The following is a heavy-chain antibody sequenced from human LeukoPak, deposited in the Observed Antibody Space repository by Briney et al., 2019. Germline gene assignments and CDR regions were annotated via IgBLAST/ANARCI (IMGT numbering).Heavy chain of an antibody. CDR2: INAGNGNT. Sequence: ASVTVSCKASGYTFTSYAMHWVRQAPGQRVEWMGWINAGNGNTKYLQEFQGRVTITRDTSASTAYMELSSLRSEDTAVYYCARANYDYVWGSYRHYYFDYWGQGTLVTVSS. V-gene: IGHV1-3*03. D-gene: IGHD3-16*02. CDR3: ARANYDYVWGSYRHYYFDY. J-gene: IGHJ4*02. CDR1: GYTFTSYA.